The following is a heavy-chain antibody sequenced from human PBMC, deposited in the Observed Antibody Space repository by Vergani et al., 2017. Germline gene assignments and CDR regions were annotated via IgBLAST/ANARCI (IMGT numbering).Heavy chain of an antibody. CDR3: ARADWGDSSGYYYDY. V-gene: IGHV4-30-4*08. D-gene: IGHD3-22*01. CDR1: GGSISSGDYY. CDR2: IYYSGST. J-gene: IGHJ4*02. Sequence: QVQLQESGPGLVKPSQTLSLTCTVSGGSISSGDYYWSWIRQPPGKGLEWIGYIYYSGSTYYNPSLKSRVTISVDTSKNQFSLKLSSVTAAETAVYYCARADWGDSSGYYYDYWGQGTLVTVSS.